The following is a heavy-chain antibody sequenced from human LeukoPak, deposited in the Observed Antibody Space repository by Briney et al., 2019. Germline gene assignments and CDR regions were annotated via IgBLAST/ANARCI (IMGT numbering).Heavy chain of an antibody. V-gene: IGHV4-59*01. Sequence: SETLSLTCTLSGGSISRYYWTWIRQPPGKGLEWIGYIHYSGSTNYNPSLKSRVTILVDRSKNQFSLKLSSVTAADTAVYYCARDRGDVLDYWGQGTLVTVSS. D-gene: IGHD3-10*01. CDR2: IHYSGST. CDR3: ARDRGDVLDY. CDR1: GGSISRYY. J-gene: IGHJ4*02.